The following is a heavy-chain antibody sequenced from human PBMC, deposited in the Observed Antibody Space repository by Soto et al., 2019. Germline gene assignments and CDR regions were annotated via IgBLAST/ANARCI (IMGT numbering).Heavy chain of an antibody. Sequence: GGSLRLSCVASGFTYSLYSMGWVRQAPGKRLQWISYISSTSDTIYYADSVKGRFTVSRDNVKNSLYLQMNSLRAEDTAVYYCARDLASTTIPNYWGQGTLVTVSS. V-gene: IGHV3-48*01. D-gene: IGHD4-17*01. CDR1: GFTYSLYS. J-gene: IGHJ4*02. CDR2: ISSTSDTI. CDR3: ARDLASTTIPNY.